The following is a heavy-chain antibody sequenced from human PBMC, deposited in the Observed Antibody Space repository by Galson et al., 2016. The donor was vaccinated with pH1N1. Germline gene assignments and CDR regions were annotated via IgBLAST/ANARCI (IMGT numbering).Heavy chain of an antibody. CDR3: ARDRTYSESNTYYDLFDI. Sequence: SLRLSCAASGFTVSPNDMSWFRQAPGKGLEWVGNINQHGSKINYGDSVKGRFTISRDNAKNSLFLQMTSLRADDSAVYYCARDRTYSESNTYYDLFDIWGQGTMVTVSS. CDR2: INQHGSKI. J-gene: IGHJ3*02. CDR1: GFTVSPND. D-gene: IGHD3-16*01. V-gene: IGHV3-7*03.